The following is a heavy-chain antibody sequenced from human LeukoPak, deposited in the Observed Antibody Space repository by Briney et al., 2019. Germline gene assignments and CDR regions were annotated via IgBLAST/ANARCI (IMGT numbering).Heavy chain of an antibody. V-gene: IGHV3-49*04. Sequence: GGSLRLSCTASGFTFGDYAMSWVRQAPGKGLEWVGFIRSKAYGGTTEYAASVKGRFTISRDDSKSIAYLQMNSLEIEDTAVYYCARSILTGWRYYFDYWGQGTLVTVSS. CDR1: GFTFGDYA. CDR3: ARSILTGWRYYFDY. J-gene: IGHJ4*02. CDR2: IRSKAYGGTT. D-gene: IGHD3-9*01.